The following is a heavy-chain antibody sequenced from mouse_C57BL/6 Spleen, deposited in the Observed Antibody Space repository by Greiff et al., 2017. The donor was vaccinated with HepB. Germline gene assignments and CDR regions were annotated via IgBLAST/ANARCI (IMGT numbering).Heavy chain of an antibody. J-gene: IGHJ2*01. CDR1: GYTFTSYG. V-gene: IGHV1-81*01. Sequence: VQLQQSGAELARPGASVKLSCKASGYTFTSYGISWVKQRTGQGLEWIGEIYPRSGNTYYNEKFKGKATLTADKSSSTAYMELRSLTSEDSAVYFCARKGGHYYGSSYVLDYWGQGTTLTVSS. CDR2: IYPRSGNT. CDR3: ARKGGHYYGSSYVLDY. D-gene: IGHD1-1*01.